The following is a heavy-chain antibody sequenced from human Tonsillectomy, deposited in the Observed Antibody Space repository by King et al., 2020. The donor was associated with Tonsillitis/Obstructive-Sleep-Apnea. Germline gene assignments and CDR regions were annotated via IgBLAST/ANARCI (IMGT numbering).Heavy chain of an antibody. CDR3: AKGPSRTGDDSSGFRYYYYGMDV. CDR2: ISGSGGST. V-gene: IGHV3-23*04. CDR1: GFTFSSYA. D-gene: IGHD6-19*01. Sequence: EVQLVESGGGLVQPGGSLRLSCAASGFTFSSYAMSWVRQAPGKGLEWVSAISGSGGSTYYADSVKGRFTISRDNSKNTLYLQMNSLRAEDTAVYYCAKGPSRTGDDSSGFRYYYYGMDVWGQGTTVTVSS. J-gene: IGHJ6*02.